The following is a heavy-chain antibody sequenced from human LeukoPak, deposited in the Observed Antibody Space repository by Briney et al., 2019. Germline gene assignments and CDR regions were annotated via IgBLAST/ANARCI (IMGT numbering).Heavy chain of an antibody. CDR3: ARAPNYYDSSGYLTTGS. V-gene: IGHV4-31*03. D-gene: IGHD3-22*01. CDR2: IYYSGST. J-gene: IGHJ4*02. CDR1: GGSISSGGYY. Sequence: SETLSLTCTVSGGSISSGGYYWSWIRQHPGKGLEWIGYIYYSGSTYYNPSLKSRVTISVDTSKNQFSLKLSSATAADTAVYYCARAPNYYDSSGYLTTGSWGQGTLVTVSS.